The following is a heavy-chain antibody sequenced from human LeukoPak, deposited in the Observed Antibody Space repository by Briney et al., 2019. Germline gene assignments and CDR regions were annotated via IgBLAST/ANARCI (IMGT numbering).Heavy chain of an antibody. Sequence: GASVKVSCKASGYTFTSYYMHWVRQAPGQGLEWMGWINPNSGGTNYAQKFQGRVTMTRDMSTSTVYMELSSLRSEDTAVYYCARSFVGLAQSRQSSPFDYWGQGTLVTVSS. J-gene: IGHJ4*02. CDR1: GYTFTSYY. CDR2: INPNSGGT. CDR3: ARSFVGLAQSRQSSPFDY. V-gene: IGHV1-2*02. D-gene: IGHD2-15*01.